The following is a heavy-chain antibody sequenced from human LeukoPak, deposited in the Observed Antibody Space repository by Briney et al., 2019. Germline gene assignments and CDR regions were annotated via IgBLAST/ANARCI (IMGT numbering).Heavy chain of an antibody. J-gene: IGHJ5*02. D-gene: IGHD3-10*01. CDR3: AKIPYSGSPTWFDP. CDR1: GFTVSGNY. Sequence: GGSLRLSCAASGFTVSGNYMSWVRQAPGKGLEWVSLLYGNSDTAYADSVKGRFTISRDNSKNTLYLQMNSLRAEDTAVYYCAKIPYSGSPTWFDPWGQGTLVTVSS. CDR2: LYGNSDT. V-gene: IGHV3-53*01.